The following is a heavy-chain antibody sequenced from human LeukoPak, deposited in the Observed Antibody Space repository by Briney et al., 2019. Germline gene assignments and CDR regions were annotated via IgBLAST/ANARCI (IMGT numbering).Heavy chain of an antibody. D-gene: IGHD6-13*01. CDR2: INSDGSST. V-gene: IGHV3-74*01. CDR1: GFTFSSYW. Sequence: GGSLRLSCAASGFTFSSYWMHWVRQAPGKGLVWVSRINSDGSSTSYADSVKGRFTISRDNAKNTLYLQMNSLRAEDTAVYYCARVMVSSSWYDAFDIWAKGQWSPSLQ. CDR3: ARVMVSSSWYDAFDI. J-gene: IGHJ3*02.